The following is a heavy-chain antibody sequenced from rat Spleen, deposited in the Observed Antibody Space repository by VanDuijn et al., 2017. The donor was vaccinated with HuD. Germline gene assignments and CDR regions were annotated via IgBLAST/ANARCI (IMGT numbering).Heavy chain of an antibody. CDR2: IWGDGST. J-gene: IGHJ3*01. Sequence: QVQLKESGPGLVQPSQTLSLTCTVSGFSLSNYGVIWVRQPPGKGLEWMGGIWGDGSTNYNSALKSRLSISRDTSKSQVFLKMNSLQIEDIGIYYCTRSRYNYYVMDAWGQGTLVTVSS. CDR3: TRSRYNYYVMDA. CDR1: GFSLSNYG. D-gene: IGHD1-5*01. V-gene: IGHV2-13*01.